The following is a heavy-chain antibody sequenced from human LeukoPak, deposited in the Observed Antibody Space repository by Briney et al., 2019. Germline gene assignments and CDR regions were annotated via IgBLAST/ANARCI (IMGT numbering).Heavy chain of an antibody. Sequence: GGSLRLSCAASGFTFSSYAMHWVRQAPGKGLEWVSSISSRGDDTNYADSVKGRFTISRDNSKNTLYLQLNSLRVDDAAIYYCAKHRRSSLVTAYFDSWGQGTLVTVSS. CDR2: ISSRGDDT. V-gene: IGHV3-23*01. CDR3: AKHRRSSLVTAYFDS. D-gene: IGHD2-21*02. CDR1: GFTFSSYA. J-gene: IGHJ4*02.